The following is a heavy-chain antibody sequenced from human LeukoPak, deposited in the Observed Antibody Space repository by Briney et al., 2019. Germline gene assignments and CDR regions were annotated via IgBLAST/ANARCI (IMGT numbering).Heavy chain of an antibody. CDR2: INPNSGGT. CDR3: ARDLVVPAAIYYYYYGMDV. V-gene: IGHV1-2*02. D-gene: IGHD2-2*02. CDR1: GYTFTGYY. Sequence: ASVKVSCKASGYTFTGYYMHWVRQAPGQGPEWMGWINPNSGGTNYAQKFQGRVTMTRDTSISTAYMELSRLRSDDTAVYYCARDLVVPAAIYYYYYGMDVWGQGTTVTVSS. J-gene: IGHJ6*02.